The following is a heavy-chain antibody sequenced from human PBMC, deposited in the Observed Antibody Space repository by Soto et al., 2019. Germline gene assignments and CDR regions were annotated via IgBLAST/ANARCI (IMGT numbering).Heavy chain of an antibody. J-gene: IGHJ6*02. CDR2: ISSSSSYT. Sequence: GGSLRLSCAASGFTFSDYYMSWIRQAPGKGLEWVSYISSSSSYTNYADSVKGRFTISRDNAKNSLYLQMNSLRAEDTAVYYCARDRTRIAAAATPRDYYYGMDVWGQGTTVTVSS. V-gene: IGHV3-11*06. CDR3: ARDRTRIAAAATPRDYYYGMDV. CDR1: GFTFSDYY. D-gene: IGHD6-13*01.